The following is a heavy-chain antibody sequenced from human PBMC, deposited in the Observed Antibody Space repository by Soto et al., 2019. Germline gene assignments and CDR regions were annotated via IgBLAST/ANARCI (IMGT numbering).Heavy chain of an antibody. CDR1: GFTFSTYG. CDR2: ISSGSSTI. CDR3: ARDKGLTMAGTSHYYGMDV. V-gene: IGHV3-48*02. J-gene: IGHJ6*02. D-gene: IGHD6-19*01. Sequence: EVQLVESGGGLMQPGGSLRLSCTASGFTFSTYGMNWVRQAPGKGLEWVSYISSGSSTIYYADSVKGRFTISRDNAKYSLYLQMNSLRDEDTAVYYCARDKGLTMAGTSHYYGMDVWGQGTTVTVSS.